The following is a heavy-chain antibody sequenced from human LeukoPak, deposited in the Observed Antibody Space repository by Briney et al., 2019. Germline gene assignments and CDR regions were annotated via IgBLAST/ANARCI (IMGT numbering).Heavy chain of an antibody. Sequence: ASVKVSCKASGYTFTSYDINWVRQATGQGLEWMGWMNPNSGNTGYAQKFQGRVTMTRDASIGTAYMELTRLASEDTAVYYCAKGAIFGGGYGLDVWGQGTTVTVSS. CDR3: AKGAIFGGGYGLDV. D-gene: IGHD3-3*01. V-gene: IGHV1-8*01. J-gene: IGHJ6*02. CDR2: MNPNSGNT. CDR1: GYTFTSYD.